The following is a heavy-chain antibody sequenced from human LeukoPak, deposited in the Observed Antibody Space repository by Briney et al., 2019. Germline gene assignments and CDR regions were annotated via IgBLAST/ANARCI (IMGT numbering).Heavy chain of an antibody. D-gene: IGHD6-13*01. Sequence: GGSLRLSCAASGFTVSSNYMSWVRQAPGKGLEWVSVIYSGGSTYYADSVKGRFTTSRDNSKNTLYLQMNSLRAEDTAVYYCARGIAAAGILEDDAFDIWGQGTMVTVSS. CDR1: GFTVSSNY. V-gene: IGHV3-66*01. CDR3: ARGIAAAGILEDDAFDI. CDR2: IYSGGST. J-gene: IGHJ3*02.